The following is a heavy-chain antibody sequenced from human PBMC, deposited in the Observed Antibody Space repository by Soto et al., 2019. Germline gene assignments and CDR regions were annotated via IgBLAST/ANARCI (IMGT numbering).Heavy chain of an antibody. CDR1: GFTFDVYA. D-gene: IGHD3-22*01. CDR3: AREYYYDSSGYYHGAFDI. CDR2: ISWDGGST. J-gene: IGHJ3*02. V-gene: IGHV3-43D*04. Sequence: EVQLVESGGVVVQPGGSLRLSCAASGFTFDVYAMHWVRQAPGKGLEWVSLISWDGGSTYYADSVKGRFTISRDNSKNSLYLQMNSLRAEDTALYYCAREYYYDSSGYYHGAFDIWGQGTMVTVSS.